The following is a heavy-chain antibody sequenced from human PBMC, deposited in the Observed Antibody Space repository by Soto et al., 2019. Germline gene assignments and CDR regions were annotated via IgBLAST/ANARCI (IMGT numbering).Heavy chain of an antibody. CDR1: GYSINNYY. CDR3: ATSVTLVRGVYPDY. D-gene: IGHD3-10*01. CDR2: VNLGGDIT. Sequence: QVQLVQSGAEVKKPGASVKVSCKASGYSINNYYVHWVRQAPGQGLEWMGTVNLGGDITSYAPKFQGRVTMTRDTSMSTVYMELSCLKSEDTAVYYCATSVTLVRGVYPDYWGQGTLVTVSS. J-gene: IGHJ4*02. V-gene: IGHV1-46*02.